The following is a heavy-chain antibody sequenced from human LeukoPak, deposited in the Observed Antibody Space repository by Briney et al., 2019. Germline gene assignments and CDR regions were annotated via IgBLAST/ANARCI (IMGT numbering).Heavy chain of an antibody. CDR1: EFTFSIYW. Sequence: PGGSLRLSCVASEFTFSIYWMSWVRQAPGKGLEWVANIKQDGNEEYYVDSVKGRFTLSRDNAKNLLYLQMNNLRAEDTAVYYCARGAVAAEVWLRANDAFGIWGQGTVVTVSS. D-gene: IGHD6-19*01. CDR2: IKQDGNEE. CDR3: ARGAVAAEVWLRANDAFGI. V-gene: IGHV3-7*04. J-gene: IGHJ3*02.